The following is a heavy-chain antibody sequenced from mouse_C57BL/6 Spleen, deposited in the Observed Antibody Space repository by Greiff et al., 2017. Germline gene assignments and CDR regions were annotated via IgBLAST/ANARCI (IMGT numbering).Heavy chain of an antibody. CDR3: ARSDDYDVHYAMDY. D-gene: IGHD2-4*01. V-gene: IGHV2-2*01. J-gene: IGHJ4*01. CDR2: IWSGGSP. Sequence: VKLQESGPGLVQPSQSLSITCTVSGFSLTSYGVHWVRQSPGKGLEWLGVIWSGGSPDYNAAFISRLSISKDNSKSQVFFKMNSLQADDTAIYYCARSDDYDVHYAMDYWGQGTSVTVSS. CDR1: GFSLTSYG.